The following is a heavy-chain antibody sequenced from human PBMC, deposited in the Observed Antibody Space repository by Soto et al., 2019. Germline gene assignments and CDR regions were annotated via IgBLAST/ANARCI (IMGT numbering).Heavy chain of an antibody. J-gene: IGHJ3*02. V-gene: IGHV3-23*01. D-gene: IGHD3-3*01. CDR1: GFTFGRYA. CDR3: ATDARILDYDFWSGGNDALDI. CDR2: LSGNGGST. Sequence: EVRLLESGGGLVQPGGSLRLSCAASGFTFGRYAMTWVRQAPGKGLEWVSSLSGNGGSTYYADSVKGRFTISRDNSKDMLHLQMYSLRAEDTAVYYCATDARILDYDFWSGGNDALDIWGQGTMVTVAS.